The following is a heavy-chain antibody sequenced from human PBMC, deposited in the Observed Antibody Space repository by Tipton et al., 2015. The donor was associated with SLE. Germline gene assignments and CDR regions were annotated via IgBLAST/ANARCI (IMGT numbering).Heavy chain of an antibody. D-gene: IGHD3-3*01. CDR3: ARRDFTNCYDY. Sequence: QLVQSGGGLVKPGGSLRLSCAASGFTFSSYAMTWVRQAPGKGLDWVSVIYAIRSTYYANSVRGRFTISRDNSRNTVYLQMGSLRAEDTALYYCARRDFTNCYDYWGQGTVVTVSS. CDR1: GFTFSSYA. J-gene: IGHJ4*02. CDR2: IYAIRST. V-gene: IGHV3-66*02.